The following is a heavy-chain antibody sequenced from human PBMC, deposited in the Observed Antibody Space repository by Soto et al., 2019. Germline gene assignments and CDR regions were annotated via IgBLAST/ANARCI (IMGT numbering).Heavy chain of an antibody. Sequence: PGGSLRLSCAASGFTLGRYGMSWVRQAPGKGLEWVSAVSPNGQGIYYADSVRGRFTISRGFSKNAVFLHMDSLRAEDTAVYYCAKDRDYPRDYFNYWGQGTLVTV. V-gene: IGHV3-23*01. J-gene: IGHJ4*02. D-gene: IGHD3-10*01. CDR2: VSPNGQGI. CDR3: AKDRDYPRDYFNY. CDR1: GFTLGRYG.